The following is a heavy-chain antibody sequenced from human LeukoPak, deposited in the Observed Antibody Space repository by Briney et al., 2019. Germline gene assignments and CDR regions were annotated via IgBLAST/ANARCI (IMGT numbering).Heavy chain of an antibody. Sequence: GGSLRLSCAASGFTFGTYEMNWVRQAPGKGLEWVSYISGSGSIIYYADSVKGRFTISRDNAESSLSLQMNSLRAEDTAVYYCARGASRAFDIWGQGTVVTVSS. CDR1: GFTFGTYE. J-gene: IGHJ3*02. CDR3: ARGASRAFDI. CDR2: ISGSGSII. V-gene: IGHV3-48*03.